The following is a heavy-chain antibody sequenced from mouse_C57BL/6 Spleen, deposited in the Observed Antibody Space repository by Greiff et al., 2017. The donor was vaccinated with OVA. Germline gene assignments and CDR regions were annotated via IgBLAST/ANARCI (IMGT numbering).Heavy chain of an antibody. D-gene: IGHD2-1*01. J-gene: IGHJ2*01. V-gene: IGHV1-82*01. CDR2: IYPGDGDT. CDR1: GYAFSSSW. Sequence: QVQLQQSGPELVKPGASVKISCKASGYAFSSSWMNWVKQRPGKGLEWIGRIYPGDGDTNYNGKFKGKATLTADKSSSTAYMQLSSLTSEDSAVYFCAKTGNPYFDYWGQGTTLTVSS. CDR3: AKTGNPYFDY.